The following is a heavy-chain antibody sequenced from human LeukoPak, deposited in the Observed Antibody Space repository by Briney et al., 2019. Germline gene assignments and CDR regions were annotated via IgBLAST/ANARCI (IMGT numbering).Heavy chain of an antibody. J-gene: IGHJ4*02. CDR1: GFTFSSYW. CDR2: IASDGST. CDR3: IGSGGWPGY. Sequence: GGSLRLSCAASGFTFSSYWMHWVRQAPGKGLVWVSRIASDGSTVYADSVKGRLTISRDNAKDTVYLQMNSLRVEDTAVYYCIGSGGWPGYWGQGTLVTVSS. D-gene: IGHD1-26*01. V-gene: IGHV3-74*01.